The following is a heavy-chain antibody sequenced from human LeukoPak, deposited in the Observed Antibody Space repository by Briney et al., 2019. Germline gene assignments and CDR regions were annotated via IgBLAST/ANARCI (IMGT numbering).Heavy chain of an antibody. J-gene: IGHJ4*02. CDR2: ISWNSGNI. D-gene: IGHD6-6*01. CDR1: GFTFYDYA. CDR3: ARDPSYSSSSPYFDY. Sequence: GGSLRLSCAASGFTFYDYAMHWVRQVPGKGLEWVSGISWNSGNIEYADSVKGRFTISRDNAKKSLFLQMNSLRAEDTALYYCARDPSYSSSSPYFDYWGQGVLVTVSS. V-gene: IGHV3-9*01.